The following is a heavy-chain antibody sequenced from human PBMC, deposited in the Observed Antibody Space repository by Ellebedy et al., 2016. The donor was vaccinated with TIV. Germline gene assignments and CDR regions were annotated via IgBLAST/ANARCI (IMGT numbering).Heavy chain of an antibody. CDR2: ISAYNGNT. CDR3: ARDRYNDFWSGYYPDSYYYGMDV. Sequence: ASVKVSCKATGYTFSSYGFSWVRQAPGQGLEWMGWISAYNGNTEYAKKFQGRVTMTTDTSTSTAYMELRSLRSDDTAVYHCARDRYNDFWSGYYPDSYYYGMDVWGQGTTVTVSS. J-gene: IGHJ6*02. CDR1: GYTFSSYG. D-gene: IGHD3-3*01. V-gene: IGHV1-18*01.